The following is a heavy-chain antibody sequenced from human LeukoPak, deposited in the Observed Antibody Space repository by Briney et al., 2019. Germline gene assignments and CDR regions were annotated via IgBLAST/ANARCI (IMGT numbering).Heavy chain of an antibody. CDR1: GGSFSGYY. CDR3: ATKPLYDLWSGYQNWFDP. V-gene: IGHV4-34*01. D-gene: IGHD3-3*01. Sequence: SETLSLTCAVYGGSFSGYYWSWIRQPPGKGLEWIGEINHSGSTNYNPSLKSRVTISVDTSKNQFSLKLSSVTAADTAVYYCATKPLYDLWSGYQNWFDPWGQGTLVTVSS. J-gene: IGHJ5*02. CDR2: INHSGST.